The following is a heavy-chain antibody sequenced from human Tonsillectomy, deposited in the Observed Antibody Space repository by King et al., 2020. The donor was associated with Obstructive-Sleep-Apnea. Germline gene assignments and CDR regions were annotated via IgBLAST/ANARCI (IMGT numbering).Heavy chain of an antibody. J-gene: IGHJ4*02. V-gene: IGHV4-38-2*02. CDR1: GYSISSGYY. CDR3: ASRITMVRGVIIAFDY. Sequence: QLQESGPGLVKPSETLSLTCTVSGYSISSGYYWGWIRQPPGKGLEWIGSIYHSGSTYYNPSLKSRVTISVDTSKNQFSLTLSSVTAADTAVYYCASRITMVRGVIIAFDYWGQGTLVTVSS. D-gene: IGHD3-10*01. CDR2: IYHSGST.